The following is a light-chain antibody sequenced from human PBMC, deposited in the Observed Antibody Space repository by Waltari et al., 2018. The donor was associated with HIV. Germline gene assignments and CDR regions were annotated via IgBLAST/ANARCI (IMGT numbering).Light chain of an antibody. CDR2: SND. V-gene: IGLV1-44*01. CDR3: AVWDDNLKRV. Sequence: QSVLTQPPSASGTPGQRVTIPCSGSSSTIGNNAVSWYQQLPGEAPKLLISSNDRRPSGVPERFSASKSGTSASLAISGLQSEDEAHYYCAVWDDNLKRVFGGGTKLTVL. CDR1: SSTIGNNA. J-gene: IGLJ3*02.